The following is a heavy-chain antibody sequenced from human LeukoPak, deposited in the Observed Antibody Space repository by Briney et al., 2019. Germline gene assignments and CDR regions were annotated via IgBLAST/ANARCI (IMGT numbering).Heavy chain of an antibody. CDR1: GFTVSSNS. CDR3: ARAYYDSSGRNWFDP. Sequence: GGSLRLSCTVSGFTVSSNSMSWVRQAPGKGLEWVSFIYSDNTHYSDSVKGRFTISRDNSKNTLYLQMNSLRAEDTAVYYCARAYYDSSGRNWFDPWGQGTLVTVSS. D-gene: IGHD3-22*01. J-gene: IGHJ5*02. V-gene: IGHV3-53*01. CDR2: IYSDNT.